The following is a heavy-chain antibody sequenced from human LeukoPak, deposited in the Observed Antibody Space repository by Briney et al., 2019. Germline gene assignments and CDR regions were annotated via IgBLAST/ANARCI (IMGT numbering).Heavy chain of an antibody. CDR1: GGSISSADNY. J-gene: IGHJ4*02. CDR2: IYYSGTT. D-gene: IGHD4-17*01. CDR3: VRHSSMTTVTFDY. Sequence: PSETLSLTCTVSGGSISSADNYWSWIRQPPGKGLEWIGYIYYSGTTDCNPSLKSRITISVDTSKNQFSLKVTSVTAADTAVYYCVRHSSMTTVTFDYWGRGTLVTVSS. V-gene: IGHV4-30-4*01.